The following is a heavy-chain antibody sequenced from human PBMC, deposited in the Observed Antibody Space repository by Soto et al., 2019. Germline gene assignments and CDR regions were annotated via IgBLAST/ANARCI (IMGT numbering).Heavy chain of an antibody. CDR1: GGSISSGDYY. CDR2: IYYSGST. V-gene: IGHV4-30-4*01. D-gene: IGHD4-4*01. CDR3: ARDHYSMRWFEP. J-gene: IGHJ5*02. Sequence: SETLSLTCTVSGGSISSGDYYWSWIRQPPGKGLEWIGYIYYSGSTYYNPSLKSRVTISVDTSKNQFSLKLSSVTAADTAVYYCARDHYSMRWFEPWGQGTRVTVSS.